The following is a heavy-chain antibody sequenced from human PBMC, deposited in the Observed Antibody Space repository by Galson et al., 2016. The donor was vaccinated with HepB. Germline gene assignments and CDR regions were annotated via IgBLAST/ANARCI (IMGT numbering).Heavy chain of an antibody. V-gene: IGHV2-5*02. CDR1: GFSLTSSEVG. CDR3: ARIPKSPRRFYGGGWFDP. D-gene: IGHD3-10*01. J-gene: IGHJ5*02. Sequence: PALVKPTQTLTLTCSFSGFSLTSSEVGVGWIRQPPGKALEWLALVYWDDDKRYNSSLKTRLTIAKDTSKNQVVLTMTDMDPVDTATYYCARIPKSPRRFYGGGWFDPWGQGTLVTVSS. CDR2: VYWDDDK.